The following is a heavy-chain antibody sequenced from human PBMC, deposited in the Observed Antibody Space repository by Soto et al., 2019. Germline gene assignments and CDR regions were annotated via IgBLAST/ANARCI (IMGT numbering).Heavy chain of an antibody. CDR2: IYSGGST. Sequence: GRSLRLSCAASGFTVSSNYMSWVRQAPGKGLEWVSVIYSGGSTYYADSVKGRFTISRDNSKNTLYLQMNSLRAEDTAVYYCARTTGDCSGGSCYSGFSWFDPWGQGTLVTVSS. V-gene: IGHV3-66*01. D-gene: IGHD2-15*01. J-gene: IGHJ5*02. CDR1: GFTVSSNY. CDR3: ARTTGDCSGGSCYSGFSWFDP.